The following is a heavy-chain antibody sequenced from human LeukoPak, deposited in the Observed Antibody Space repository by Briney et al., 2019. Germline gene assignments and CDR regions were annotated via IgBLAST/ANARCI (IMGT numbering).Heavy chain of an antibody. J-gene: IGHJ5*02. V-gene: IGHV1-69*05. D-gene: IGHD6-6*01. CDR3: ASHGSVRAARGHNRFDP. Sequence: GASVKVSCKASGGTFSSYAISWVRQAPGQGLEWMGGIIPIFGTADYAQKFQGRVTITTDESTSTAYMELSSLRSEDTAVYYCASHGSVRAARGHNRFDPWGQGTLVTVSS. CDR1: GGTFSSYA. CDR2: IIPIFGTA.